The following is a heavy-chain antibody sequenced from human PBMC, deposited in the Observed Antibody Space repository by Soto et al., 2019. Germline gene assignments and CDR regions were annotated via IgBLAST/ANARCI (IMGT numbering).Heavy chain of an antibody. CDR2: ISGSGGST. D-gene: IGHD3-3*01. CDR3: AKSRGDRWSPYYFDS. V-gene: IGHV3-23*01. J-gene: IGHJ4*01. Sequence: EVQLLETGGGLVQPGGSLTLSCAASEFTFSLFSMSWVRQAPGKGLEWVSGISGSGGSTYYGYSVRGRLSISGDNSRYTLYLQMNSLRAENTAIYYCAKSRGDRWSPYYFDSWGQGTLVTVYS. CDR1: EFTFSLFS.